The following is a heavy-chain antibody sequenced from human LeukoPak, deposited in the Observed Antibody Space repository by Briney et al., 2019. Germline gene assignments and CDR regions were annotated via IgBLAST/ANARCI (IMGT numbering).Heavy chain of an antibody. V-gene: IGHV3-74*01. J-gene: IGHJ3*02. D-gene: IGHD6-13*01. CDR1: GFTFNSYW. Sequence: GGSLRLSCAASGFTFNSYWFHWVRQAPGKGLVWVSRINSDGSDTIYADSVKGRFTISRDNAKSTVYLQMNSLKAEDTAVYYCARGVYHHDFDIWGQGTMVTVSS. CDR3: ARGVYHHDFDI. CDR2: INSDGSDT.